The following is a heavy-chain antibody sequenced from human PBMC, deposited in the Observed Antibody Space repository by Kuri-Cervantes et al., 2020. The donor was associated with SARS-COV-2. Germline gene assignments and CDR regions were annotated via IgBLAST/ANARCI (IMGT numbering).Heavy chain of an antibody. J-gene: IGHJ4*02. CDR2: IYYSGST. CDR1: GFTFSNAW. Sequence: ESLKISCAASGFTFSNAWMSWVRQPPGKGLEWIGSIYYSGSTYYNPSLKSRVTISVDTSKNQFSLKLSSVTAADTAVYYCARAPPYYDSPSLGDWGQGTLVTVSS. CDR3: ARAPPYYDSPSLGD. D-gene: IGHD3-22*01. V-gene: IGHV4-38-2*01.